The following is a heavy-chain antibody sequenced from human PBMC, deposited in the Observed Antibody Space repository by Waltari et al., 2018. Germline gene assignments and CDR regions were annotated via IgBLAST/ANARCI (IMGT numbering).Heavy chain of an antibody. V-gene: IGHV4-39*01. Sequence: QLQLQESGPGLVKPSETLSLTCTVAGCSIRSSISYWGWIRQPPGKGLEWIGSIYYSGSTYYNPSLKSRVTISVDTSKNQFSLKLSSVTAADTAVYYCASTVYYDSSGWTYYFDYWGQGTLVTVSS. CDR3: ASTVYYDSSGWTYYFDY. CDR1: GCSIRSSISY. J-gene: IGHJ4*02. D-gene: IGHD3-22*01. CDR2: IYYSGST.